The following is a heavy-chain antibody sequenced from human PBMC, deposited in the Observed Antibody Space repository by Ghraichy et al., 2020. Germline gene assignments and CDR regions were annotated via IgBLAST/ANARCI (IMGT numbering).Heavy chain of an antibody. D-gene: IGHD6-13*01. V-gene: IGHV1-2*04. CDR2: INPNSGGT. J-gene: IGHJ6*03. Sequence: ASVKVSCKASGYTFTGYYMHWVRQAPGQGLEWMGWINPNSGGTNYAQKFQGWVTMTRDTSISTAYMELSRLRSDDTAVYYCARGEIAAAGTGYYYYYMDVWGKGTTVTVSS. CDR1: GYTFTGYY. CDR3: ARGEIAAAGTGYYYYYMDV.